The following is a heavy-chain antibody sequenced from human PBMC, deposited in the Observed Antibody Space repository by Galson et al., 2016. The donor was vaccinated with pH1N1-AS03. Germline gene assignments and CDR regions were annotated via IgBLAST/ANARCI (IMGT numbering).Heavy chain of an antibody. V-gene: IGHV1-2*04. CDR2: INPNNGVT. CDR3: ARDPRGPCSSATCATTYYFGMDV. Sequence: SVKVSCKASGYIFTGFYVHWVRQAPGQGLEWMGWINPNNGVTNYAQKFQAWVTMTGDTSISTAYMELYGLKSDDTAVYYCARDPRGPCSSATCATTYYFGMDVWGQGTMVIVSS. CDR1: GYIFTGFY. J-gene: IGHJ6*02. D-gene: IGHD1-26*01.